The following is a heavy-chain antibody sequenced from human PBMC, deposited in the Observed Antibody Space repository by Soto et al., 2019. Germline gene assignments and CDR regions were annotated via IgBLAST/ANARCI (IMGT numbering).Heavy chain of an antibody. V-gene: IGHV4-38-2*01. CDR1: GSSIISGYY. CDR3: ARGYTGSYFDY. J-gene: IGHJ4*02. D-gene: IGHD1-26*01. Sequence: SETLSLTCAVSGSSIISGYYWVWIRQPPGKGLEWIGSILHSGSTYYNPALKSRVTILVDTSKNQFSLKLSSVTAADTAVYYCARGYTGSYFDYWGQGNLVTVSS. CDR2: ILHSGST.